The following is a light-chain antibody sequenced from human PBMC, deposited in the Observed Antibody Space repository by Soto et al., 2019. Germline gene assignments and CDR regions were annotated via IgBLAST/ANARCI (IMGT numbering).Light chain of an antibody. J-gene: IGKJ4*01. V-gene: IGKV1-27*01. Sequence: DIPMTQSPSSLSASVGDRVTITCRASQSISNYLAWYQQKPGQVPKLLIYAASTLQSGVPSRFSGSGSGTDFPLTISSLQPEDGATYYCQKYNSAPLTFGGGTKVEIK. CDR3: QKYNSAPLT. CDR1: QSISNY. CDR2: AAS.